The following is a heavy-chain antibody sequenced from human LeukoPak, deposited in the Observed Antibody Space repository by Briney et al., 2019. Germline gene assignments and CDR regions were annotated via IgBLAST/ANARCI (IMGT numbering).Heavy chain of an antibody. D-gene: IGHD6-19*01. J-gene: IGHJ6*03. Sequence: GGSLRLSWAASGFSFSSFWMHWVRQGPGKGLEWVSRINTDGSSTTYADSVKGRFTISRDNAKNTLYLQMNSLRAEDTAVYYCARPSRAVAGSYYYYYMHVWGKGTTVTVSS. CDR1: GFSFSSFW. CDR2: INTDGSST. V-gene: IGHV3-74*01. CDR3: ARPSRAVAGSYYYYYMHV.